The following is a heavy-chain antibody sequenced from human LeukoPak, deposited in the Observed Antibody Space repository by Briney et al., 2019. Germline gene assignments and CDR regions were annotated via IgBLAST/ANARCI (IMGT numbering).Heavy chain of an antibody. D-gene: IGHD2-2*01. CDR1: GFTFSGSA. CDR3: TRHCSSTSCSLFDY. V-gene: IGHV3-73*01. J-gene: IGHJ4*02. CDR2: IRSKANSYAT. Sequence: GGSLKLSCAASGFTFSGSAMHWVRQASGKGLEWVGRIRSKANSYATACAASVKGRFTISRDDSKNTAYLQMNSLKTEDTAVYYCTRHCSSTSCSLFDYWGQGTLVTVSS.